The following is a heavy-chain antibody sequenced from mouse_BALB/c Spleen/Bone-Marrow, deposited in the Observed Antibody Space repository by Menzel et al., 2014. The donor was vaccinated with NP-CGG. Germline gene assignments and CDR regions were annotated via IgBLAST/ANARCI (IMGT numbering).Heavy chain of an antibody. J-gene: IGHJ4*01. Sequence: VQLKQSGAYLVKPGASVKLSCTASGFNIKDTYMHWVKQRPEQGLEWIGRIDPANGNTKYDPKFQDKATITTDTSSNTAYLQLSSLTSEDTAVYYCARDDLRCDYAMDYWGQGTSVTVSS. D-gene: IGHD2-4*01. CDR1: GFNIKDTY. V-gene: IGHV14-3*02. CDR2: IDPANGNT. CDR3: ARDDLRCDYAMDY.